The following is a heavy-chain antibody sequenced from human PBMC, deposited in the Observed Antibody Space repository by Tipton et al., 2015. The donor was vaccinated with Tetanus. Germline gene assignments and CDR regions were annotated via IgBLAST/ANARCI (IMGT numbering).Heavy chain of an antibody. Sequence: SLRLSCAASGFRFSYSGMHWVRQAPGKGLEWVAVIPFDGRNERYADSVKGRFIISRDNSKNTLYLQMNSLRLEDTAVYYCAKEFQRARIRFFDSWGQGTQVTASS. CDR3: AKEFQRARIRFFDS. CDR1: GFRFSYSG. V-gene: IGHV3-30*18. CDR2: IPFDGRNE. D-gene: IGHD2-15*01. J-gene: IGHJ4*02.